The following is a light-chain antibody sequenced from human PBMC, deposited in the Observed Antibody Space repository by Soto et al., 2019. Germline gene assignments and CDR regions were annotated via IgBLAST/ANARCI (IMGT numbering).Light chain of an antibody. CDR2: EVT. V-gene: IGLV2-8*01. J-gene: IGLJ1*01. Sequence: QSVLTQSPSASGSPGQSVTISCIGTSSDVGRYNYVSWYQHHPGKAPKLIIYEVTKRPSGVPDRSSGSKSGNTASLTVSGLQADDEADYYCNSYVGSNNYVFGTGTKVTVL. CDR3: NSYVGSNNYV. CDR1: SSDVGRYNY.